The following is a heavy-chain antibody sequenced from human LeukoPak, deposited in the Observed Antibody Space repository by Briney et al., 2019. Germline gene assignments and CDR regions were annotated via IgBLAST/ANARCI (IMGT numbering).Heavy chain of an antibody. J-gene: IGHJ4*02. CDR3: ARDGVDTAIDY. Sequence: GGSLRLSCAASGFTFSSYAMHWVRQAPGKGLEWVAVISYDGSNKYYADSVKGRSTISRDNSKNTLYLQMNSLRAEDTAVYYCARDGVDTAIDYWGQGTLVTVSS. CDR1: GFTFSSYA. CDR2: ISYDGSNK. V-gene: IGHV3-30*01. D-gene: IGHD5-18*01.